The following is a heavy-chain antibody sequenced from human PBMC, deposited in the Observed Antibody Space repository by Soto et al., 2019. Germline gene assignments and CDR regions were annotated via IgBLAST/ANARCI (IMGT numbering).Heavy chain of an antibody. CDR2: INHSITT. V-gene: IGHV4-34*01. D-gene: IGHD3-10*01. J-gene: IGHJ5*02. Sequence: SXTLSLTCSVYGGSFSVYSFNCIRQPPGRGLEWIGEINHSITTNYNPSLKSRVTISVDTSKNQFSLKLSSVTAADTAVYYCARRTPGGSETYYNSWVDHWGQGTLVTVSS. CDR3: ARRTPGGSETYYNSWVDH. CDR1: GGSFSVYS.